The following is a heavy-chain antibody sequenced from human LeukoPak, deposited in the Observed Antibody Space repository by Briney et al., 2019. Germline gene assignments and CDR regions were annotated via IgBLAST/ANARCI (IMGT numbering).Heavy chain of an antibody. D-gene: IGHD6-13*01. CDR1: GFTFSFYS. Sequence: PGGSLRLSCAASGFTFSFYSMSWVRQAPGKGLEWVSGISGSGSSTYYADSVKGRFTISRDNSKNTLYLQMNSLRAEDTAVYYCAIGQQLAYFDYWAREPWSPSPQ. J-gene: IGHJ4*02. CDR2: ISGSGSST. CDR3: AIGQQLAYFDY. V-gene: IGHV3-23*01.